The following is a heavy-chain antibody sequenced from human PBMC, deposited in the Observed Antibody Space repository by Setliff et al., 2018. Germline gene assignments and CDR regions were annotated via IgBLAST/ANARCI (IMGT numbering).Heavy chain of an antibody. V-gene: IGHV3-21*01. J-gene: IGHJ3*02. CDR2: ISHSNTYI. Sequence: GGSLRLSCAASGFVFSTYDMNWVRQAPGKGLEWVSSISHSNTYIYYADSVKGRFTVSRDNSKDTLYLQMNNLRVEDSAKYYCVSFSWRGCSGDTCYSGDDSFDMWGQGTVVTVSS. CDR3: VSFSWRGCSGDTCYSGDDSFDM. D-gene: IGHD2-15*01. CDR1: GFVFSTYD.